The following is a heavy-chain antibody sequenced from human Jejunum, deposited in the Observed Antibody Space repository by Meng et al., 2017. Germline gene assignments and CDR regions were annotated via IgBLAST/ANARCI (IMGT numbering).Heavy chain of an antibody. D-gene: IGHD1-26*01. Sequence: GGSLRLSCTASGFTFGDYAMSWFRQAPGKGLEWVSLIKSKTYGGTTDYAASVKGRFTISRDDSKSIAYLQMNSLKTEDTAVYYCTRGSYQFEYWGQGTLVTVSS. CDR3: TRGSYQFEY. J-gene: IGHJ4*02. CDR1: GFTFGDYA. CDR2: IKSKTYGGTT. V-gene: IGHV3-49*03.